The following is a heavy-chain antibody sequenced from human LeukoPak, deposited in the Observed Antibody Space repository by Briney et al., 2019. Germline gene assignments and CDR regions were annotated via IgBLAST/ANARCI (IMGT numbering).Heavy chain of an antibody. CDR2: INPNSGGT. D-gene: IGHD3-22*01. J-gene: IGHJ6*03. Sequence: ASVKVSCKASGYTFTGYYMHWVRQAPGQGLEWMGWINPNSGGTNYAQKFQGRVTMTRDTSISTAYMELSRLRSDDTAVYYCARTYYYDSVYGYYYYMDVWGKGTTVTVSS. CDR3: ARTYYYDSVYGYYYYMDV. CDR1: GYTFTGYY. V-gene: IGHV1-2*02.